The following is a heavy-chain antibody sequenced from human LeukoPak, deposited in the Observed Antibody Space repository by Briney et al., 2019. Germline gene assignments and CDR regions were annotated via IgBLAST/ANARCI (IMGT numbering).Heavy chain of an antibody. Sequence: PSETLSLTCTVSGGSISSYYWSWIRQPPGKGLEWIGYIYYSGSTNYNPSLKSRVTISVDTSKNQFSLKLSSVTAADTAVYYCARDARYYYDSSGYYSEILFDYWGQGTLVTVSS. CDR2: IYYSGST. D-gene: IGHD3-22*01. CDR1: GGSISSYY. V-gene: IGHV4-59*01. J-gene: IGHJ4*02. CDR3: ARDARYYYDSSGYYSEILFDY.